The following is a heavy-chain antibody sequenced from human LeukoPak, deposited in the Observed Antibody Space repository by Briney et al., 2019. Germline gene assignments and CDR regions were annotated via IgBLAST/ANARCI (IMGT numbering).Heavy chain of an antibody. V-gene: IGHV3-48*03. J-gene: IGHJ6*02. CDR2: INSGGDNI. D-gene: IGHD2-2*01. CDR1: GFTFNTYE. Sequence: QSGGSLRLSCAASGFTFNTYEMNWVRQAPGKGLEWVSYINSGGDNIYYADFVRGRFTISRDNAKNSLYLQMNSLRDEDTAVYYCAVDIVVVPSRGMDVWGQGTTVTVSS. CDR3: AVDIVVVPSRGMDV.